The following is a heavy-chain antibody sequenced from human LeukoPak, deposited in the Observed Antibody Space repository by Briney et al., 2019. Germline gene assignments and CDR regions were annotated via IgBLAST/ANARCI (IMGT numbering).Heavy chain of an antibody. Sequence: ASVKVSCKASGYTFTSYGISWVRQAPGQGLEWMGWISAYNGNTNYAQKLQGRVTMTTDTSTSTAYMELRSLRSDDTAVYYCGSSGYYDSSGYLAQGGMDVWGQGTTVTVSS. D-gene: IGHD3-22*01. J-gene: IGHJ6*02. CDR3: GSSGYYDSSGYLAQGGMDV. CDR2: ISAYNGNT. CDR1: GYTFTSYG. V-gene: IGHV1-18*01.